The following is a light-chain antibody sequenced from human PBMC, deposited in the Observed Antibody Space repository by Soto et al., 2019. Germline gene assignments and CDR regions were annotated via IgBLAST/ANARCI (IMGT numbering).Light chain of an antibody. J-gene: IGLJ3*02. V-gene: IGLV8-61*01. CDR2: STN. CDR3: MLYVANGIWV. Sequence: QAVVTQEPSFSVSPGGTVTLTCGLTSGSVSISHYASWYRQTPGQPPRTLIYSTNTRSSGVPDRFSGSILGSQAALTITGAQADDESIYYCMLYVANGIWVFGGGTKLTVL. CDR1: SGSVSISHY.